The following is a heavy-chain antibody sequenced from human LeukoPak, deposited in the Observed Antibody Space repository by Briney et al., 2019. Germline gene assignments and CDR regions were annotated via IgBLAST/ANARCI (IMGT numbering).Heavy chain of an antibody. Sequence: GGSLRLSCAVSGFTFSSYSMSWVRQAPGKGLEWVSAISGSGDNTYYADSVKGRFTISRDNSKNTLYLQMNSLRAEDTAVYYCAKGSYNWNYVDYWGQGTLVTVSS. CDR1: GFTFSSYS. CDR3: AKGSYNWNYVDY. CDR2: ISGSGDNT. V-gene: IGHV3-23*01. D-gene: IGHD1-20*01. J-gene: IGHJ4*02.